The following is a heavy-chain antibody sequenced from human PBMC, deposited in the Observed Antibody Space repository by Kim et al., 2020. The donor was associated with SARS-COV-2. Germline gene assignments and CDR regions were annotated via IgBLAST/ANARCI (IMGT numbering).Heavy chain of an antibody. V-gene: IGHV3-30*04. CDR2: ISYDGSNK. CDR3: ARGPEYSSSWYDY. Sequence: GGSLRLSCAASGFTFSSYAMHWVRQAPGKGLEWVAVISYDGSNKYYADSVKGRFTISRDNSKNTLYLQMNSLRAEDTAVYYCARGPEYSSSWYDYWGQGTLVTVSS. J-gene: IGHJ4*02. CDR1: GFTFSSYA. D-gene: IGHD6-13*01.